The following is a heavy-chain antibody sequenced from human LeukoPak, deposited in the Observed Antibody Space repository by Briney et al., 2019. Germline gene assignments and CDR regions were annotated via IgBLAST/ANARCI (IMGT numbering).Heavy chain of an antibody. CDR2: ISSSGSTI. J-gene: IGHJ4*02. CDR1: GFTFSSYA. D-gene: IGHD3-3*01. V-gene: IGHV3-48*03. Sequence: PGGSLRLSCAASGFTFSSYAMSWVRQAPGKGLEWVSYISSSGSTIYYADSVKGRFTISRDNAKNSLYLQMNSLRAEDTAVYYCARESVLDYDFWSGYYTGLGYFDYWGQGTLVTVSS. CDR3: ARESVLDYDFWSGYYTGLGYFDY.